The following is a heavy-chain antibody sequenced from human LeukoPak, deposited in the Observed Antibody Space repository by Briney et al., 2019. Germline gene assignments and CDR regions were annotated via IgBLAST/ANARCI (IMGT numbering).Heavy chain of an antibody. V-gene: IGHV1-18*01. D-gene: IGHD3-3*01. Sequence: ASVKVSCKASDYTFTSYGISWVRQAPGQGLEWMGWISAYNGNTNYAQKLQGRVTMTTDTSTSTAYMELRSLRSDDTAVYYCARDTAILRFLEWLSPFFDYWGQGTLVTVSS. CDR3: ARDTAILRFLEWLSPFFDY. J-gene: IGHJ4*02. CDR1: DYTFTSYG. CDR2: ISAYNGNT.